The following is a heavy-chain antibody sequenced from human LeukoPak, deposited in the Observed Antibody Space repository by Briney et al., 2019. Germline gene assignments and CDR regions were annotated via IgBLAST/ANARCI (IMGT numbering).Heavy chain of an antibody. V-gene: IGHV3-43*02. CDR1: GFXFDDYA. CDR2: INGDGGST. D-gene: IGHD6-13*01. CDR3: AKVRGSSWSSFDY. Sequence: GGSLRLSCAASGFXFDDYAIHWVRQAPGKGREWVSLINGDGGSTYYADSVKGRFTISRDTSKNSLYLQMNSLRTEDTALYYCAKVRGSSWSSFDYWGQGTLVTVSS. J-gene: IGHJ4*02.